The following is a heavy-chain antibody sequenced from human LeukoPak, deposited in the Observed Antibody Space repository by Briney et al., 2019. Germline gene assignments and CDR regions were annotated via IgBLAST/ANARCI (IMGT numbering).Heavy chain of an antibody. CDR1: GYTFTAYY. CDR3: AREGPQIHLGGFLY. J-gene: IGHJ4*02. Sequence: ASVKVSCKASGYTFTAYYMHWVRQAPGQGLEWMGGIIPIFGTANYAQKFQGRVTITTDESTSTAYMELSSLRSEDTAVYYCAREGPQIHLGGFLYWGQGTLVTVSS. V-gene: IGHV1-69*05. CDR2: IIPIFGTA. D-gene: IGHD2-15*01.